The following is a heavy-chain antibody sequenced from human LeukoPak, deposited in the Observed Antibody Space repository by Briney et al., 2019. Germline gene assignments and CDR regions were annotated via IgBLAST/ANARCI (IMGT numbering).Heavy chain of an antibody. CDR3: ARGVACSGGRCYQAFDI. V-gene: IGHV3-66*02. D-gene: IGHD2-15*01. CDR1: GFTLSSNY. Sequence: PGGSLRLSCAASGFTLSSNYMNWVRQAPGKGLEWVSVIYSAGSTYYADPVKGRFTISRDHSKNTLYLQMNSRGAEDTGVYYCARGVACSGGRCYQAFDIWGQGTMVTVSS. CDR2: IYSAGST. J-gene: IGHJ3*02.